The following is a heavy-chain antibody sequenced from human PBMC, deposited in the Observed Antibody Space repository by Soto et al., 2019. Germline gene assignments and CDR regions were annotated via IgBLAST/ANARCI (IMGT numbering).Heavy chain of an antibody. Sequence: HPGGSLRLSCAASGFTVSSNYMSWVRQAPGKGLEWVSVIYSGGSTYYADSVKGRFTISRDNSKNTLYLQMNSLRAEDTAVYYCESEEQLGAFDICGQRKMVAVS. CDR1: GFTVSSNY. V-gene: IGHV3-53*01. J-gene: IGHJ3*02. CDR2: IYSGGST. D-gene: IGHD6-13*01. CDR3: ESEEQLGAFDI.